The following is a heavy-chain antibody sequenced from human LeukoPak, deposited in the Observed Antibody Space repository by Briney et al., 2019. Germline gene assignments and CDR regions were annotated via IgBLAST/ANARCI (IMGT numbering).Heavy chain of an antibody. CDR1: GFTFNSFA. Sequence: GRSLRLSCAASGFTFNSFAMHWVRQAPGKGLEWVAVIWYGGTNKYYADSVKGRFTISRDNSKNTVYLQMNSLRAEDSAVYYCARPYGDYYFDYWGQGTLVTVSS. CDR3: ARPYGDYYFDY. J-gene: IGHJ4*02. D-gene: IGHD4-17*01. CDR2: IWYGGTNK. V-gene: IGHV3-33*01.